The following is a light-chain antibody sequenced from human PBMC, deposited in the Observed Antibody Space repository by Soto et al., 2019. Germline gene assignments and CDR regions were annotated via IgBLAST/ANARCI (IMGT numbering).Light chain of an antibody. CDR3: SSYRSSSYVV. CDR2: EVS. CDR1: SSDVGGYNY. V-gene: IGLV2-14*01. Sequence: QSVLTQPASVSGSPGQSITISCTGTSSDVGGYNYVSWYQQHPGKAPKLMIYEVSNRPSGASNRFSGSKSGNTASLTISGLQAEDEADYYCSSYRSSSYVVFGGGTKVTVL. J-gene: IGLJ2*01.